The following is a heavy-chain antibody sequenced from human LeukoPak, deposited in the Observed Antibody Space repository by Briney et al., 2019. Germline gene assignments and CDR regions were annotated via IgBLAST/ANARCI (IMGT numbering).Heavy chain of an antibody. J-gene: IGHJ4*02. CDR1: GFTFSSYA. CDR2: ISGSGGST. V-gene: IGHV3-23*01. D-gene: IGHD3-3*01. Sequence: GGSLRLSCAASGFTFSSYAMSWVRQAPGKGLECVSAISGSGGSTYYADSVKGRFTISRDNSKNTLYLQMNSLRAEDTAVYYCAKAGRPYYDFWSGYSLYWGQGTLVTVSS. CDR3: AKAGRPYYDFWSGYSLY.